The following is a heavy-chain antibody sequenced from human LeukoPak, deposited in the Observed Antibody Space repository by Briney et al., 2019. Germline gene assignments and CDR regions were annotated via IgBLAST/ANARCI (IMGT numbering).Heavy chain of an antibody. Sequence: GGSLRLSCAASGFTFSSYEMNWVRRAPGKGLEWVANINRDASEKYYADSVKGRFTISRDNAKSSLFLQMTSLRADDTAVYYCARDDPVVYATYDHWGQGTLVTVSS. V-gene: IGHV3-7*01. J-gene: IGHJ4*02. CDR1: GFTFSSYE. CDR2: INRDASEK. CDR3: ARDDPVVYATYDH. D-gene: IGHD2-8*02.